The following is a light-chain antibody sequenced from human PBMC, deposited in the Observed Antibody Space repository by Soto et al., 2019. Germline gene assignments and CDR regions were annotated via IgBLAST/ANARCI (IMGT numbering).Light chain of an antibody. CDR2: DVS. Sequence: EISFTQSPGTLSLSPGDRATLSCRASQTLRSSYLAWYQHKPGQAPSLLIYDVSSRTTGMPDRISGGGSGTDFSLTISRXEPEYFAVYYCHQYGSSPRPFGQGTKVDIK. CDR3: HQYGSSPRP. CDR1: QTLRSSY. J-gene: IGKJ1*01. V-gene: IGKV3-20*01.